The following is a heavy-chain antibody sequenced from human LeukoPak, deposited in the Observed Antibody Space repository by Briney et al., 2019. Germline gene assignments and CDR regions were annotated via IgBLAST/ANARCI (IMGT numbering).Heavy chain of an antibody. J-gene: IGHJ1*01. CDR2: LYYSGST. Sequence: SETLSLTCTVSGGSISSSSDYWGWIRQPPGKGLEWIGRLYYSGSTYYNQSLKSRGTIAVDTSKNKSSLKLSSVTAADTAVYYCARHGRAVAGPKYFQHWGQGTLVTVSS. CDR1: GGSISSSSDY. D-gene: IGHD6-19*01. CDR3: ARHGRAVAGPKYFQH. V-gene: IGHV4-39*01.